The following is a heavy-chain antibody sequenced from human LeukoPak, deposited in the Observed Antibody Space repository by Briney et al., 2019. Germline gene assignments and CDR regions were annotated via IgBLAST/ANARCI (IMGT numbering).Heavy chain of an antibody. V-gene: IGHV3-48*02. CDR1: GFTFSSYS. CDR3: ARLALSGSYDAFDI. J-gene: IGHJ3*02. Sequence: GGSLRLSCAASGFTFSSYSMNWVRQAPGKGLEWVSYISSSSSTIYYADSVKGRFTISRDNAKNSLYLQMNSLRDGDTAVYYCARLALSGSYDAFDIWGQGTMVTVSS. D-gene: IGHD1-26*01. CDR2: ISSSSSTI.